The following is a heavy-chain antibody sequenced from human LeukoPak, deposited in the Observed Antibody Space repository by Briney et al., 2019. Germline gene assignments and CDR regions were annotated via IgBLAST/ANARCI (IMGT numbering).Heavy chain of an antibody. CDR2: IYSGGST. V-gene: IGHV3-66*02. CDR3: ASQGWTNYYYYYYMDV. J-gene: IGHJ6*03. D-gene: IGHD2-15*01. CDR1: GFTVSSNY. Sequence: QPGGSLRLSCAASGFTVSSNYMSWVRQAPGKGLEWVSVIYSGGSTYYADSVKGRFTISRDNSKNTLYLQMNSLRAEDTAVYYCASQGWTNYYYYYYMDVWGKGTTVTVSS.